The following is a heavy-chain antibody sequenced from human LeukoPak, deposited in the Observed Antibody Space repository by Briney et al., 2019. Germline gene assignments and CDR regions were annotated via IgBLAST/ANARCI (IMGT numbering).Heavy chain of an antibody. CDR3: ARPPFYCSGGTCYRYYFDY. D-gene: IGHD2-15*01. J-gene: IGHJ4*02. CDR2: IKQDGSEK. V-gene: IGHV3-7*01. Sequence: PGGSLRLSCAASGFTFSNYWMRWVRQAPGKGLEWVANIKQDGSEKYHVDSVKGRFTISRDNAEKSLYLQMNSLRAEDTAVYYCARPPFYCSGGTCYRYYFDYWGQGTLVTVSS. CDR1: GFTFSNYW.